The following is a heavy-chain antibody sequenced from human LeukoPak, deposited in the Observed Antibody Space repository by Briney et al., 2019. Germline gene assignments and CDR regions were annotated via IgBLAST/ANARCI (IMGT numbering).Heavy chain of an antibody. CDR2: IWYDGSDK. CDR1: GFTFRNHG. J-gene: IGHJ4*02. Sequence: GGSLRLSCAASGFTFRNHGMHWVRQAPGKGLEWVAVIWYDGSDKFFGDSVKGRFTISRDNAKNTLYLQMNSLRAEDTAVYYCARDIASRRIDYWGQGTLVTVSS. V-gene: IGHV3-33*01. CDR3: ARDIASRRIDY. D-gene: IGHD6-6*01.